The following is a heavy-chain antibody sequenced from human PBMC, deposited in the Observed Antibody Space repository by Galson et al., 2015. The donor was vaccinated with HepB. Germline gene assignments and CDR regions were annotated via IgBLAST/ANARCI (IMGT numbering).Heavy chain of an antibody. D-gene: IGHD6-19*01. CDR1: GFTFSSYA. CDR2: ISGSGGST. V-gene: IGHV3-23*01. J-gene: IGHJ4*02. CDR3: ARYWRGNEQWLANFDY. Sequence: SLRLSCAASGFTFSSYAMSWVRQAPGKGLEWVSAISGSGGSTYYADSVKGRFTISRDNSKNTLYLQMNSLRAEDTAVYYCARYWRGNEQWLANFDYWGQGTLVTVSS.